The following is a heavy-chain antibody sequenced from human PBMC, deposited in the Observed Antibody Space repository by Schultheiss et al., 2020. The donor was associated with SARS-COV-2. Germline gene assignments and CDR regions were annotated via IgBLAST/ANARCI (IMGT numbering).Heavy chain of an antibody. CDR2: IDWDGDK. J-gene: IGHJ4*02. CDR1: GFSLISTKMC. Sequence: SGPTLVKPTQTLTLTCTFSGFSLISTKMCVSWIRQPPGKALEWLALIDWDGDKYYNPSLKTRLTISKDTSNNEVVLTMTDMDPVDTATYYCARIRSGTDYDDSGFDYWGQGTLVTVSS. V-gene: IGHV2-70*01. CDR3: ARIRSGTDYDDSGFDY. D-gene: IGHD4/OR15-4a*01.